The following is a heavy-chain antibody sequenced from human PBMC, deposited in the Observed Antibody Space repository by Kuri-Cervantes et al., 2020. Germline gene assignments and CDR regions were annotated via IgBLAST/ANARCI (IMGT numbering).Heavy chain of an antibody. V-gene: IGHV4-61*01. CDR1: GGSISSSSYY. CDR3: VATADILTGYRYWYFDL. CDR2: IYYSGST. Sequence: SETLALTCTVSGGSISSSSYYWSWIRQPPGKGLEWIGYIYYSGSTNYNPSLKSRVTISVDTSKNQFSLKLSSVTAADTAVYYCVATADILTGYRYWYFDLWGRGTLVTVSS. J-gene: IGHJ2*01. D-gene: IGHD3-9*01.